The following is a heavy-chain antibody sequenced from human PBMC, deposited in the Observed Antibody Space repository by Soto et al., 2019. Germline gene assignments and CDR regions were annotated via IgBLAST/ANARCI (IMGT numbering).Heavy chain of an antibody. V-gene: IGHV4-4*02. CDR1: GGSISSSHW. CDR2: ISHSGTS. J-gene: IGHJ3*01. CDR3: ARVVLTITRGAFDA. Sequence: QVQLQESGPGLVKPSGTLSLTCAVSGGSISSSHWWTWVRQSPGKGLEYIGEISHSGTSNSNPSLKSRVTLSVDKSTNHFSLALTSVTAADTAVYYCARVVLTITRGAFDAWGQGTLFIVSS. D-gene: IGHD3-9*01.